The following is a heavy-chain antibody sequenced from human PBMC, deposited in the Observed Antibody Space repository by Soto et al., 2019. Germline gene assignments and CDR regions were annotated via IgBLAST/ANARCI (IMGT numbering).Heavy chain of an antibody. CDR1: GGTFSSYA. D-gene: IGHD6-19*01. CDR3: ARDGGSFEAVAGTLDL. J-gene: IGHJ2*01. CDR2: IIPIFGTA. V-gene: IGHV1-69*01. Sequence: QVPLVQSGAEVKKPGSSVKVSCKASGGTFSSYAISWVRQAPGQGLEWMGGIIPIFGTANYAQKFQGRVTITADESTSTAYMELSSLRSEDTAVYYCARDGGSFEAVAGTLDLWGRGTLVTVSS.